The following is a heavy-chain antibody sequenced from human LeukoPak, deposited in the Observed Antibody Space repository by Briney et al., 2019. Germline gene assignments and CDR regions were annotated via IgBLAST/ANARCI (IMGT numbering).Heavy chain of an antibody. J-gene: IGHJ4*02. Sequence: GGSLRLSCAASGFTFSSYGMHWVRQAPGKGLEWVAVISYDGSNKYYADSVKGRFTISRDNSKNTLYLQMNSLRAEDTAVYYCARGKYGDQYYFDYWGQGTLVTVSS. CDR1: GFTFSSYG. CDR3: ARGKYGDQYYFDY. V-gene: IGHV3-30*03. D-gene: IGHD4-17*01. CDR2: ISYDGSNK.